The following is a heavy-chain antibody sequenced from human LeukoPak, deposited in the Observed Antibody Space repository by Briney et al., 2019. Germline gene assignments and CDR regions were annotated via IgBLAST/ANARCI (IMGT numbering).Heavy chain of an antibody. CDR1: GYTFTSYD. D-gene: IGHD1-14*01. V-gene: IGHV1-8*01. Sequence: WASVKVSCKASGYTFTSYDINWVRQAPGQGLEGMGWMNPNTGNTVYAQKFQGRVTMTRDTSIGTAYMELSSLRSEDTAVYYCARGVTPIQEYYFDYWGQGTLVTVSS. CDR2: MNPNTGNT. CDR3: ARGVTPIQEYYFDY. J-gene: IGHJ4*02.